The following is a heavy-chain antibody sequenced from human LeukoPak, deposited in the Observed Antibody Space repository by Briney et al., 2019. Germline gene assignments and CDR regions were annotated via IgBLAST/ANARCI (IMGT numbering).Heavy chain of an antibody. CDR3: ARHWSSSGWLIDY. Sequence: SETLSLTCTVSGGSISSYYWSWIRQPPGKGVGWIGYIYYSGSTNYNPSLKSRVTISVDTCKNQFSLKLSSVTAADTAVYYCARHWSSSGWLIDYWGQGTLVTVSS. CDR2: IYYSGST. CDR1: GGSISSYY. V-gene: IGHV4-59*08. J-gene: IGHJ4*02. D-gene: IGHD6-19*01.